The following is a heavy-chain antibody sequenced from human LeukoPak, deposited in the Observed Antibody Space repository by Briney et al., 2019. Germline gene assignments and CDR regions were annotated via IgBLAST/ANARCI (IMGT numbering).Heavy chain of an antibody. D-gene: IGHD1-1*01. Sequence: SETLSLTCTVSGGSISTYYWSWIRQPAGKGLEWIGRFYTTVSTIYNPSLKSRVTMSVDTSKTQFSLKLSSVTAADTAVYYCARDLGYNYPGPFDYWGQGTLVTVSS. J-gene: IGHJ4*02. CDR1: GGSISTYY. CDR2: FYTTVST. CDR3: ARDLGYNYPGPFDY. V-gene: IGHV4-4*07.